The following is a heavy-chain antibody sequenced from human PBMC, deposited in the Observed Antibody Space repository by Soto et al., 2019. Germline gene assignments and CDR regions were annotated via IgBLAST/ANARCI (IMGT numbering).Heavy chain of an antibody. CDR1: GVSMSRGGYY. V-gene: IGHV4-31*03. CDR3: ARDAPPFDY. CDR2: IKYSGST. Sequence: QVQLQESGPGLVKSSQTLSLNGTVSGVSMSRGGYYWSWIRQLPGRGLEWIGYIKYSGSTHANPSLKSRVIMSVDMSMNQFSLSLSSVTAADTAVYYCARDAPPFDYWGQGTRVTVSS. J-gene: IGHJ4*02.